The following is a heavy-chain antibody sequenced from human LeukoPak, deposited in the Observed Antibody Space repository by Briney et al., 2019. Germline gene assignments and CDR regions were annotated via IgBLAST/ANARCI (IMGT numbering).Heavy chain of an antibody. CDR2: INHSGST. Sequence: SGTLSLTCAVYGGSFSGYYWSWIRQPPGKGLEWIGEINHSGSTNYNPSLKSRVTISVDTSKNQFSLKLSSVTAADTAVYYCARDYYDSSGYYYDFDYWGQGTLVTVSS. J-gene: IGHJ4*02. V-gene: IGHV4-34*01. D-gene: IGHD3-22*01. CDR3: ARDYYDSSGYYYDFDY. CDR1: GGSFSGYY.